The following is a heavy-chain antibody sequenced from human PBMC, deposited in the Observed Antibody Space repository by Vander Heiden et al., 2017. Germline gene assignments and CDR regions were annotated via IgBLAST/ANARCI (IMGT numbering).Heavy chain of an antibody. V-gene: IGHV3-9*01. D-gene: IGHD3-10*01. CDR3: AKDQYYYGSGRRKIAFDY. CDR1: GFTFDDYA. CDR2: ISWNSGSI. J-gene: IGHJ4*02. Sequence: EVQLVESGGGLVQPGRSLRLSCAASGFTFDDYAMHWVRQAPGKGLEWVSGISWNSGSIGYADSVKGRFTISRDNAKNSLYLQMNSLRAEDTALYYCAKDQYYYGSGRRKIAFDYWGQGTLVTVSS.